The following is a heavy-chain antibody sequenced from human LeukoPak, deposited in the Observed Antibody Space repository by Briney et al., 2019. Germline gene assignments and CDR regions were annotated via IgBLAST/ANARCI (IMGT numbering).Heavy chain of an antibody. D-gene: IGHD2-2*01. Sequence: GGSLRLSCAASGFTFSSYGMHWVRQAPGKGLEWVAVISYDGSNKYYADSVKGRFTISRDNSKNTLYLQMNSLRAEDTAVYYCSGEGPKRYCSSTSCYADDPWGQGTLVTVSS. J-gene: IGHJ5*02. CDR3: SGEGPKRYCSSTSCYADDP. V-gene: IGHV3-30*03. CDR1: GFTFSSYG. CDR2: ISYDGSNK.